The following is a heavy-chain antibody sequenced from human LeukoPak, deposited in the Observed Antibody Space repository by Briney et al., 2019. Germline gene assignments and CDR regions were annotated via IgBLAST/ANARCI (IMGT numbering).Heavy chain of an antibody. J-gene: IGHJ2*01. CDR1: GGSISSSSYY. V-gene: IGHV4-39*07. CDR2: IYYSGST. Sequence: PSETLSLTCTVSGGSISSSSYYWGWIRQPPGKGLEWIGSIYYSGSTYYNPSLKSRVTISVDTSKNQFSLKLSSVTAADTAVYYCASASSVAGPDWYFDLWGRGTLVTVSS. CDR3: ASASSVAGPDWYFDL. D-gene: IGHD6-19*01.